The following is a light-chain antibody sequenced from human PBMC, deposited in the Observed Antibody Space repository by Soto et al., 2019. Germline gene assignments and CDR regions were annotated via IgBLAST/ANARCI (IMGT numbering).Light chain of an antibody. CDR3: QQYGSSPPIT. CDR2: GAS. CDR1: QSVSSSY. Sequence: EIVVTQSPGTLSLSPGERATLSCRASQSVSSSYLAWYQQKPGQAPRLLLYGASSSATGIPDRFSGTGSGTDFTLTISRLEPEDFAVYYCQQYGSSPPITFGQGTRLEIK. V-gene: IGKV3-20*01. J-gene: IGKJ5*01.